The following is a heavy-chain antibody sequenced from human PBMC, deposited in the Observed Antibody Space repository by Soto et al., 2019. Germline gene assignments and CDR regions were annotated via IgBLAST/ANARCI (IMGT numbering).Heavy chain of an antibody. CDR3: AHAFGGTSWPNDAFDI. V-gene: IGHV2-5*02. CDR2: IYWDDDK. Sequence: SGPTMVNPTQTLTLTCTFSGFSLSTSGVGVGWIRQPPGKALEWLALIYWDDDKRYSPSLKSRLTITKDTSKNQVVLTMTNMDPVDTATYYCAHAFGGTSWPNDAFDIWGQGTVVTVSS. D-gene: IGHD3-3*02. CDR1: GFSLSTSGVG. J-gene: IGHJ3*02.